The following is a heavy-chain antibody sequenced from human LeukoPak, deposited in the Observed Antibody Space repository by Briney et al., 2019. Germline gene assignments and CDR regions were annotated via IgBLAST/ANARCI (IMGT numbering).Heavy chain of an antibody. CDR2: ISSSSTI. CDR1: GFTFSSYS. V-gene: IGHV3-48*01. CDR3: ARQYCSSTSCPDSAEYFQH. D-gene: IGHD2-2*01. Sequence: GGSLRLSCAASGFTFSSYSMNWVRQAPGKGLEWVSYISSSSTIYYADSVKGRFTISRDNAKNSLYLQMNSLRAEDTAVYYCARQYCSSTSCPDSAEYFQHWGQGTLVTVSS. J-gene: IGHJ1*01.